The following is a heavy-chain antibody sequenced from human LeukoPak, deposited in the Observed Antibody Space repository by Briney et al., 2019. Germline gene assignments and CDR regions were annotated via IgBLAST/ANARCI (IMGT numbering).Heavy chain of an antibody. CDR1: GGSISSYY. CDR3: ARSTTIFGVVIPLDY. V-gene: IGHV4-59*08. Sequence: PSETLSLTCTVSGGSISSYYWSWIRQPPGKGLEWIGYIYYSGSTNYNPSLKSRVTISVDTSKNQFSLKLSSVTAADTAVYYCARSTTIFGVVIPLDYWGQGTLVAVSS. J-gene: IGHJ4*02. D-gene: IGHD3-3*01. CDR2: IYYSGST.